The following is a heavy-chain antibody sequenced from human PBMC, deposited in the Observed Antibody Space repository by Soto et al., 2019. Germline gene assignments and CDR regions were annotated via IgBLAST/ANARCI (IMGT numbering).Heavy chain of an antibody. J-gene: IGHJ4*02. V-gene: IGHV4-4*02. D-gene: IGHD3-10*01. Sequence: SETQSLTSAVSGGYIRSSGWWSWVRQPPGKGLEWIGKIYHSGSTNYNPSLKSRVTISVDKSKNQFSLKLRSVTAADTAVYYCARVYMVRGTIIRYFDYWGQGTLVTVSS. CDR1: GGYIRSSGW. CDR3: ARVYMVRGTIIRYFDY. CDR2: IYHSGST.